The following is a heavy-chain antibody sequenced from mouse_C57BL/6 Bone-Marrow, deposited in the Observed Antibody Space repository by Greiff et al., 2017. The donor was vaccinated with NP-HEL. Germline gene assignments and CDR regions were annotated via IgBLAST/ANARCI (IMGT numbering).Heavy chain of an antibody. V-gene: IGHV14-4*01. CDR3: TTYYYAMDY. CDR2: IDPENGDT. J-gene: IGHJ4*01. CDR1: GFNIKDDY. Sequence: VQLQQSGAELMRPGASVKLSCTASGFNIKDDYMHWVKQRPEQGLEWIGWIDPENGDTEYASKFQGKATITADTSSNTAYLQLSSLTSEDTAVYYCTTYYYAMDYWGQGTSVTVSS.